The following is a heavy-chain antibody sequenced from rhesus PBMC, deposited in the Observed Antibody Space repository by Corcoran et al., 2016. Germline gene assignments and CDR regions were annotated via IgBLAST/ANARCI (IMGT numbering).Heavy chain of an antibody. D-gene: IGHD2-21*01. CDR2: ISYYGIKK. J-gene: IGHJ4*01. Sequence: EVQLVESGGGLVQPGGSLRLSCAASGFTFSSYGMHWVRQAPGSGLEWVAVISYYGIKKYYADSVKDRFNISRDNSKNMLYLQMNNLKLEDTAVYYCASGYCTGSGCYAFDYWGQGVLVTVSS. CDR3: ASGYCTGSGCYAFDY. CDR1: GFTFSSYG. V-gene: IGHV3-54*02.